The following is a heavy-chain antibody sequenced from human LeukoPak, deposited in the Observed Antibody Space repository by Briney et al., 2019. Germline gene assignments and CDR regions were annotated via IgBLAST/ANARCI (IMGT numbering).Heavy chain of an antibody. Sequence: NPGGSLRLSCAASGFTFSNYNMNWVRQTPGKGLEWVSSITRDTIYTFYADSVKGRFTISRDNAKNSLSLQMNSLRAEDTAVYYCARDPYNGYYGDDYYYYMDVWGKGTTVTISS. CDR2: ITRDTIYT. CDR3: ARDPYNGYYGDDYYYYMDV. V-gene: IGHV3-21*01. CDR1: GFTFSNYN. D-gene: IGHD4-17*01. J-gene: IGHJ6*03.